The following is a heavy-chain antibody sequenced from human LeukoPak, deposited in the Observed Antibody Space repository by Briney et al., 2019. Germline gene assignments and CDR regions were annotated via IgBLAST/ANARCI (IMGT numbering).Heavy chain of an antibody. Sequence: PSETLSLTCTVSGGSISSSSYNWGWIRQPPGKGLEWIGSIYYSGSTYYNPSLKSRVTISVDTSKNQFSLKLSSVTAADTAVYYCATRKSTVTSYYYYYYMDVWGKGTTVTVSS. D-gene: IGHD4-11*01. CDR3: ATRKSTVTSYYYYYYMDV. CDR1: GGSISSSSYN. J-gene: IGHJ6*03. V-gene: IGHV4-39*01. CDR2: IYYSGST.